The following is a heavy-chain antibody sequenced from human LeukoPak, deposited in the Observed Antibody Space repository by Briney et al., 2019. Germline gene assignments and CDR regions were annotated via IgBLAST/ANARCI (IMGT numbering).Heavy chain of an antibody. D-gene: IGHD1-26*01. CDR1: GFTLSSSG. CDR2: LRYDGSNK. CDR3: AKEGGSYEYYYYYYYMDV. J-gene: IGHJ6*03. Sequence: WGGPRISRAAAGFTLSSSGMHLVRQGPSKGVGWGGFLRYDGSNKYYADSVKGRFTISRDNSKNTLYLQMNSLRAEDTAVYYCAKEGGSYEYYYYYYYMDVWGKGTTVTISS. V-gene: IGHV3-30*02.